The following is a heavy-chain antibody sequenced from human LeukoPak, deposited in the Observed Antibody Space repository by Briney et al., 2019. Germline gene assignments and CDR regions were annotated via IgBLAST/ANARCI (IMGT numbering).Heavy chain of an antibody. J-gene: IGHJ6*03. CDR3: ARGRISGLTYYYYYYMDV. CDR2: INHSGST. V-gene: IGHV4-34*01. D-gene: IGHD3-3*02. Sequence: SETLSLTCAVYGGSFSGYYWSWIRQPPGKGLEWIGEINHSGSTNYNPSLKSRVTISVDTSKNQFSLKLSSVTAADTAVYYCARGRISGLTYYYYYYMDVWGKGTTVTISS. CDR1: GGSFSGYY.